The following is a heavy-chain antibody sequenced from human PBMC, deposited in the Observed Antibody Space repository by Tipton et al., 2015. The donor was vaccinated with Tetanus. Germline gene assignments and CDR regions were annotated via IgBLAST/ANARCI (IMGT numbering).Heavy chain of an antibody. CDR3: AGHFQLLWFGESLYYGMDV. J-gene: IGHJ6*02. V-gene: IGHV4-39*01. CDR2: IYYTGST. D-gene: IGHD3-10*01. Sequence: TLSLTCTVSGGSISSSSHYWAWIRQPPGKGLEWIGSIYYTGSTYYNPSLKSRVTISVDTSKNQFSLKLSSVTAADTAVYYCAGHFQLLWFGESLYYGMDVWGQGTTVTVSS. CDR1: GGSISSSSHY.